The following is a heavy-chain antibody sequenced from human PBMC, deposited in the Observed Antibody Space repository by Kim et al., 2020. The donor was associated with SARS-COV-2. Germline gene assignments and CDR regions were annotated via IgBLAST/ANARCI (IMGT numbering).Heavy chain of an antibody. CDR1: GYTFTGYY. J-gene: IGHJ4*02. CDR3: ARDMRQWLGKGVFDY. CDR2: INPNSGGT. Sequence: ASVKVSSKASGYTFTGYYIHWVRQAPGQGLEWMGWINPNSGGTNYAQKFQGRVTMTRDTSISTAYMELSRLRSDDTAVYYCARDMRQWLGKGVFDYWGQGTLVTVSS. V-gene: IGHV1-2*02. D-gene: IGHD6-19*01.